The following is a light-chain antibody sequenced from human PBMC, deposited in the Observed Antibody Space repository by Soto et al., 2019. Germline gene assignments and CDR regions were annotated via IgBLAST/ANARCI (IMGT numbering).Light chain of an antibody. V-gene: IGKV1-33*01. Sequence: DIQMTQSPSSLSASVGVRVTITCQASQDISNYLNWYPQKPGKAPKLLIYDASNLETGVPSRFSGSGSWTDFTFTISSLQPEDIATDSCQQYDNLPLYTFGLGTKLEIK. CDR2: DAS. CDR3: QQYDNLPLYT. J-gene: IGKJ2*01. CDR1: QDISNY.